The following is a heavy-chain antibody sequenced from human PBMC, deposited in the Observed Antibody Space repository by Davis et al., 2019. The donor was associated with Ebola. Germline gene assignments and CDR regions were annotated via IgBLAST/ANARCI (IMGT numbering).Heavy chain of an antibody. CDR2: ITA. CDR1: GCTFTSYD. Sequence: SVQVSCSASGCTFTSYDIGWVRQAPGHGLEWMGGITANYAQKFQGRVTITADESTSTAYMELSSLRSEDTAVYYCARDRLELLLLGNWFDPWGQGTLVTVSS. D-gene: IGHD1-7*01. CDR3: ARDRLELLLLGNWFDP. J-gene: IGHJ5*02. V-gene: IGHV1-69*13.